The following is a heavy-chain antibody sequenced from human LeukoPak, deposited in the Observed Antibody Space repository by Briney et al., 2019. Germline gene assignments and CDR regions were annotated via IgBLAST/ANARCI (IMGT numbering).Heavy chain of an antibody. CDR1: GGSLSSSSYY. CDR3: ARQTGDSSGYYYKDYFDY. Sequence: SSETLSLTCTVSGGSLSSSSYYWGWIRQPPGKGLEWIGSIYYSGSTYYNPSLKSRVTIYVDTSKTQFSLKLSSVTAADTAVYYCARQTGDSSGYYYKDYFDYWGQGTLVTVSS. CDR2: IYYSGST. J-gene: IGHJ4*02. V-gene: IGHV4-39*01. D-gene: IGHD3-22*01.